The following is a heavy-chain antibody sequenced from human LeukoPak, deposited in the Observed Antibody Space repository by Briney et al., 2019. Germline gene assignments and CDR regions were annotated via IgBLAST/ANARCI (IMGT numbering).Heavy chain of an antibody. Sequence: SETLSLTCTVSGASISNSDRYWGWIRQPPGTGLEWIGSIYYSGITYHNPSLKSRVTISVDTSNNQFSLKMSSVTAADTAVYFCVRHQEGMVRGVLYYMDVWGKGTTVIISS. V-gene: IGHV4-39*01. CDR1: GASISNSDRY. CDR2: IYYSGIT. CDR3: VRHQEGMVRGVLYYMDV. D-gene: IGHD3-10*01. J-gene: IGHJ6*03.